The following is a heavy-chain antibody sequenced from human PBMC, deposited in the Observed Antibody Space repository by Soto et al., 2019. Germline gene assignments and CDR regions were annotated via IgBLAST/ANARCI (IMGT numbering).Heavy chain of an antibody. CDR1: GGSISSYY. CDR3: ARRGTRDYYCYGMDV. V-gene: IGHV4-59*12. CDR2: IYYSGST. D-gene: IGHD1-1*01. J-gene: IGHJ6*02. Sequence: SETLSLTCTVSGGSISSYYWSWIRQPPGKGLEWIGYIYYSGSTNYNPSLKSRVTISVDTSKNQFSLKLSSVTAADTAVYYCARRGTRDYYCYGMDVWGQGTTVTVSS.